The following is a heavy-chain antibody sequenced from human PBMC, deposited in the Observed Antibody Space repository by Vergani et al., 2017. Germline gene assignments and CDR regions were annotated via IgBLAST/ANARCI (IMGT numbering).Heavy chain of an antibody. CDR1: GGSFSGYY. CDR2: INHSGST. V-gene: IGHV4-34*01. D-gene: IGHD6-13*01. Sequence: QVQLQQWGAGLLKPSETLSLTCAVYGGSFSGYYWSWIRQPPGKRLEWIGEINHSGSTNYNPSLKSRVTISVDTSKNQFSLKLSSVTAADTAVYYCARGRSGYSSSWYFDYWGQGTLVTVSS. CDR3: ARGRSGYSSSWYFDY. J-gene: IGHJ4*02.